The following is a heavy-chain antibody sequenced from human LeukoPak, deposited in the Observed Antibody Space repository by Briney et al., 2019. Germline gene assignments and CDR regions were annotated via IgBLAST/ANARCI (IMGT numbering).Heavy chain of an antibody. V-gene: IGHV1-24*01. J-gene: IGHJ4*02. CDR2: SDPEDGER. Sequence: ASVTVSYKVSGKTLSDLSIHWLRQPPGKGLEWLGGSDPEDGERIYAQMFQGRVTMTEDTSIDTAYMELSSLRSEDTAVYYCVTGFTTMAVDYFDYWGQGTRVTVSP. D-gene: IGHD5-18*01. CDR1: GKTLSDLS. CDR3: VTGFTTMAVDYFDY.